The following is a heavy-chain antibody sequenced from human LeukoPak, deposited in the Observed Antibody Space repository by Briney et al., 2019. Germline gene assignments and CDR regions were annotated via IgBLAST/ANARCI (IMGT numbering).Heavy chain of an antibody. CDR3: AAQKRGSYRPYYFDY. Sequence: TGGSLRLSCAASVFIFSSHVMSWVRRSPGKGLEWVSTISGTGGRTYYADSVKPSFPISREISKNTLSLKKNTQRAENTALYLCAAQKRGSYRPYYFDYWGQGTLVTVSS. D-gene: IGHD3-16*02. CDR1: VFIFSSHV. CDR2: ISGTGGRT. J-gene: IGHJ4*02. V-gene: IGHV3-23*01.